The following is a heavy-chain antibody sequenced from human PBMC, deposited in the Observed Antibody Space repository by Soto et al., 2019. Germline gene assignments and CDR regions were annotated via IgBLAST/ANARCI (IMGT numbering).Heavy chain of an antibody. V-gene: IGHV3-23*01. D-gene: IGHD3-3*01. CDR1: EVTFSRHA. J-gene: IGHJ6*02. Sequence: GGSLRLSCAASEVTFSRHAMTWVRQAPGKGLEWVSSITDSGGSTYYADSVKGRLTISRDNSENTVHLQMNGLRVEDTAIYYSVKDWSGDKCPCLDVWGQGTTVTVSS. CDR3: VKDWSGDKCPCLDV. CDR2: ITDSGGST.